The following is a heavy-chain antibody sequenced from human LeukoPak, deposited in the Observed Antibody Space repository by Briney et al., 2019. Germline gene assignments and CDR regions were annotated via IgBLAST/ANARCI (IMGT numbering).Heavy chain of an antibody. V-gene: IGHV4-39*07. Sequence: SETLSLTCTVSGGSISSSSYYWGWIRQPPGKGLEWIGSIYYSGSTYYNPSLKSRVTISVDTSKNQFSLKLSSVTAADTAVYYCARDYSDNHFDYWGQGTLVTVSS. CDR2: IYYSGST. J-gene: IGHJ4*02. CDR3: ARDYSDNHFDY. D-gene: IGHD2-15*01. CDR1: GGSISSSSYY.